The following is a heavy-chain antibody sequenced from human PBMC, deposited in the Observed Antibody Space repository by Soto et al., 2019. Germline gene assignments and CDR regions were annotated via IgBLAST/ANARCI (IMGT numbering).Heavy chain of an antibody. CDR1: GFNFRGFA. V-gene: IGHV3-30-3*01. CDR2: ISSDGSNQ. J-gene: IGHJ5*02. CDR3: ARVYYAGGWYRWLDP. D-gene: IGHD6-19*01. Sequence: QLVQSGGGVVQPGGSLRLSCAASGFNFRGFAMHWVRQAPGKGLEWVAFISSDGSNQLYPDSVKGRFTISRDNSKNTLFLQMNSLRAEDTAVYYCARVYYAGGWYRWLDPWGQGTLVTVSS.